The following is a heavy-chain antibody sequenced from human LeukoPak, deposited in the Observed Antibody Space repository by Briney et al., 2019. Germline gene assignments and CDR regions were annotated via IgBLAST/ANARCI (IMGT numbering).Heavy chain of an antibody. CDR2: ISGSGGST. CDR1: GFTFSSYA. Sequence: GGSLRLSCPASGFTFSSYAMRWVRQAPGKGLEWVSAISGSGGSTYYADSVKGRFTISRDNSKNTLYLQMNSLRAEDTAVYYCAKSGGSITMIVVVNNFDYWGQGTLVTVSS. V-gene: IGHV3-23*01. D-gene: IGHD3-22*01. CDR3: AKSGGSITMIVVVNNFDY. J-gene: IGHJ4*02.